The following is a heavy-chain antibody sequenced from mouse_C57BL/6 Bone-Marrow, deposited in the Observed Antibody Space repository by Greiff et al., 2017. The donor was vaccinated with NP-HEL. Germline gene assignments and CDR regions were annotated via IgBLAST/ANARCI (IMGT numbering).Heavy chain of an antibody. D-gene: IGHD1-1*01. Sequence: VHLVESGAELVKPGASVKMSCKASGYTFTTYPIEWMKQNHGKSLEWIGNFHPYNDDTKYNEKFKGKATLTVEKSSSTVYLELSRLTSDDSAVYYCARAYYGSSRGFAYWGQGTLVTVSA. CDR1: GYTFTTYP. J-gene: IGHJ3*01. CDR2: FHPYNDDT. CDR3: ARAYYGSSRGFAY. V-gene: IGHV1-47*01.